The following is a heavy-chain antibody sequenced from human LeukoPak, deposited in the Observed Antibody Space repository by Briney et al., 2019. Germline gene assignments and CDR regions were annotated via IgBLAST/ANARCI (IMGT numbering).Heavy chain of an antibody. CDR3: ARDDYTSPGDY. Sequence: GASVKVSCKASGYTFTSYYMHWVRQAPGQGLEWMGIINPSGGSGSYPQKFQGRVTMPMDMSTTTVYMELSRLRSEDTAVYYCARDDYTSPGDYWGQGTLVTVSS. V-gene: IGHV1-46*01. J-gene: IGHJ4*02. D-gene: IGHD4-11*01. CDR2: INPSGGSG. CDR1: GYTFTSYY.